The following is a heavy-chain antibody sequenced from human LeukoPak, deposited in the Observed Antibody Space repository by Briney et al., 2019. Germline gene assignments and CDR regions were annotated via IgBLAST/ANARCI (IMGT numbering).Heavy chain of an antibody. CDR2: IRRKANSYAT. CDR1: GFTFSGSA. V-gene: IGHV3-73*01. D-gene: IGHD6-13*01. Sequence: GGSLRLSCAASGFTFSGSAMHWVRQASGKGLEWVGRIRRKANSYATAYAASVKGRFTISRDDSKNTAYLQMNSLRAEDTALYHCAREGVSSSPNFDYWGQGTLVTVSS. CDR3: AREGVSSSPNFDY. J-gene: IGHJ4*02.